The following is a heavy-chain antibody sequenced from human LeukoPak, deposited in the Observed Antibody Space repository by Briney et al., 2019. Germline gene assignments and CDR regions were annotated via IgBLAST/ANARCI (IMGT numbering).Heavy chain of an antibody. CDR1: GFTFSSNW. V-gene: IGHV3-74*01. CDR3: AKVFTSGWYYYYGMDV. CDR2: INEDGSTT. Sequence: GGSLRLSCAASGFTFSSNWMHWVRQAPGKGLVWVSRINEDGSTTNYADSVKGRSTIFRDNAKNTLYLQMNSLRAEDTAVYYCAKVFTSGWYYYYGMDVWGQGTTVTVSS. D-gene: IGHD6-19*01. J-gene: IGHJ6*02.